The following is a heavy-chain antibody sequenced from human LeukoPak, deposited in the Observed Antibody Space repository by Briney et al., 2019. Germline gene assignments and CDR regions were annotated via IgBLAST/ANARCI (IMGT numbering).Heavy chain of an antibody. V-gene: IGHV4-39*01. CDR2: IFYSGST. J-gene: IGHJ4*02. CDR3: ARHGVDTELDDYYFDN. D-gene: IGHD5-18*01. CDR1: GGSISSGSYY. Sequence: SETLSLTCTVSGGSISSGSYYWSWIRQPPGKGLEWIGSIFYSGSTYNNPSLKSRVTISVDTSKNQFSLKVNSVTAADTAVYYCARHGVDTELDDYYFDNWGQGTLVTVSS.